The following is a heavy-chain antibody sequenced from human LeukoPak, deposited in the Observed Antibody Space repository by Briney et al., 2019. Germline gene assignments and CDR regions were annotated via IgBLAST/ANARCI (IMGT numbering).Heavy chain of an antibody. CDR1: GFTFSSYA. D-gene: IGHD3-10*01. J-gene: IGHJ4*02. CDR2: ISYDGSNK. V-gene: IGHV3-30-3*01. CDR3: AREHYGSGSYYKATPDY. Sequence: GGSLRLSCAASGFTFSSYAMHWVRQTPGKGLEWVAVISYDGSNKYYADSVKGRFTISRDNSKNTLYLQMNSLRAEDTAVYYCAREHYGSGSYYKATPDYWGQGTLGTVSS.